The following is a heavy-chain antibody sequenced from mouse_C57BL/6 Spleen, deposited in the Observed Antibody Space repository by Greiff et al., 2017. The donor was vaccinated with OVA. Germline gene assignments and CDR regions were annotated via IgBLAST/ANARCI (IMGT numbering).Heavy chain of an antibody. CDR2: INPRNGGT. D-gene: IGHD1-1*01. CDR3: ARGFYGSSWYFDV. V-gene: IGHV1-53*01. CDR1: GYTFTSYW. Sequence: VKLQQPGTELVKPGASVKLSCKASGYTFTSYWMHWVKQRPGQGLEWIGNINPRNGGTNYNEKFKSKATLTVDKSSSTAYMQLSSLTSEDSAVYYCARGFYGSSWYFDVWGTGTTVTVSS. J-gene: IGHJ1*03.